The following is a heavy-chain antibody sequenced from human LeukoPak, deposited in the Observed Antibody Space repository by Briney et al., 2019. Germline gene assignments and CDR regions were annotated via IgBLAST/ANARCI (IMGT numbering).Heavy chain of an antibody. CDR1: GGSISSYY. J-gene: IGHJ6*03. CDR3: ARRSGTAMAYYYYYYMDV. V-gene: IGHV4-59*08. D-gene: IGHD5-18*01. CDR2: IYYSGST. Sequence: SETLSLTCTVSGGSISSYYWSWIRQPPGKGLEWIGYIYYSGSTNYNPSLKSRVTISVDTSKNQFSLKLSSVTAADTAVYYCARRSGTAMAYYYYYYMDVWGKGTTVTVSS.